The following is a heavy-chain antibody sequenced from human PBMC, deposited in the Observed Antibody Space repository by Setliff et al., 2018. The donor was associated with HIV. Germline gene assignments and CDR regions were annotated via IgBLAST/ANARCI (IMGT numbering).Heavy chain of an antibody. V-gene: IGHV3-53*01. D-gene: IGHD3-22*01. CDR1: GFTVSSYY. CDR2: IYSGGST. J-gene: IGHJ4*02. Sequence: GSLRLSCAASGFTVSSYYMTWVRQAPGKGLEWVSVIYSGGSTYYADSVKGRFTISRDNSKNTVYLQMNSLKAEDTAVYYCARAYNVYDYRFDSSGYDYWGQGTLVTVSS. CDR3: ARAYNVYDYRFDSSGYDY.